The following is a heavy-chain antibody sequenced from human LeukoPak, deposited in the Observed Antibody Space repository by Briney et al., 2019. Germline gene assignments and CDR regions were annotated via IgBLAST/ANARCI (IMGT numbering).Heavy chain of an antibody. CDR3: ARGGYSGHAEGDLDY. D-gene: IGHD5-12*01. J-gene: IGHJ4*02. Sequence: GESLKISCEGFGYSFTTYWVGWVRQKPGKGLEWMGIIYPGDSDTRYSPSFQGQVTISADKSITTAYLQWSSLRASDTAMYYYARGGYSGHAEGDLDYWGQGTLVTVSS. V-gene: IGHV5-51*01. CDR2: IYPGDSDT. CDR1: GYSFTTYW.